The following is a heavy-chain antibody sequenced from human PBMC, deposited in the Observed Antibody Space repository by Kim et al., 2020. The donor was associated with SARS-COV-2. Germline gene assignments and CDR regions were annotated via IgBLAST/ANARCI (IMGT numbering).Heavy chain of an antibody. V-gene: IGHV4-59*01. CDR3: ARVDGYMYGSGEDWFDP. J-gene: IGHJ5*02. Sequence: SLKSRVTISVDASKNQCSLRLSSVAAADTAVYYCARVDGYMYGSGEDWFDPWGQGTLVTVSS. D-gene: IGHD2-15*01.